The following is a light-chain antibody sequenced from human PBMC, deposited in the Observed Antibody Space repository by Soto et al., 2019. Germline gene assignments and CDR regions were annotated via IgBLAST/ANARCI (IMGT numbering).Light chain of an antibody. CDR3: AAWDVSVNGLL. Sequence: QSVLTQPPSASGTPGQRFTISCSGSSSNIGSNTVNWYQQLPGTAPNFLICKNNQRPSGVPDRFSGSNSGTSASLAISGLHYEDEADYYCAAWDVSVNGLLFGGGTELTVL. CDR2: KNN. J-gene: IGLJ2*01. CDR1: SSNIGSNT. V-gene: IGLV1-44*01.